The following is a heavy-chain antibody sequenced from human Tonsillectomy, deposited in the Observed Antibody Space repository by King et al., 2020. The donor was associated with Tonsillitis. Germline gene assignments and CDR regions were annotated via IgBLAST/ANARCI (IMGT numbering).Heavy chain of an antibody. CDR1: GGSISSYY. CDR3: ARRSGGSYER. Sequence: QLQESGPGLVKPSETLSLTCTVSGGSISSYYWSWIRQPPGKGLEWIGYIFYIGRTNYNPSPKSRGTISEDTSKNQFSLKLSSVTAADTAVYYCARRSGGSYERWGQGTLATVSS. D-gene: IGHD1-26*01. J-gene: IGHJ4*02. CDR2: IFYIGRT. V-gene: IGHV4-59*08.